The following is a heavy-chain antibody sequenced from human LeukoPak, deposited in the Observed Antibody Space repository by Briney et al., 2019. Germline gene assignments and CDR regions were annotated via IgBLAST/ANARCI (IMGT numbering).Heavy chain of an antibody. CDR1: GFTFSSYE. Sequence: QPGGSLRLSCSASGFTFSSYEMNWVRQAPGKGLEWVSSISSGARTIYYTDSVKGRFTISRDNAKNSLYLQMNSLRAEDTAVYYCARDPNYDFWSGYIDYWGQGTLVTVSS. CDR2: ISSGARTI. D-gene: IGHD3-3*01. J-gene: IGHJ4*02. CDR3: ARDPNYDFWSGYIDY. V-gene: IGHV3-48*03.